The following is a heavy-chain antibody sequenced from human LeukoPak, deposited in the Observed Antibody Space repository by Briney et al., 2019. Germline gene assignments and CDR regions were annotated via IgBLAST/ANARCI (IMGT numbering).Heavy chain of an antibody. CDR1: GGSISSSN. D-gene: IGHD6-13*01. Sequence: ETLSLTCAVSGGSISSSNWWSWVRQAPGKGLEWVSAISGSGGSTYYADSVKGRFTISRDNSKNTLYLQMNSLRAEDTAVYYCAKDLSSSSWYYFDYWGQGTLVTVSS. CDR3: AKDLSSSSWYYFDY. CDR2: ISGSGGST. V-gene: IGHV3-23*01. J-gene: IGHJ4*02.